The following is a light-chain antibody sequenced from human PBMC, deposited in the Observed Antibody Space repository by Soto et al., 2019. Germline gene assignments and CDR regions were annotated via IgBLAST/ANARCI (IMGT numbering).Light chain of an antibody. Sequence: QSVLTQPASVSGSPGQSITISCTGTSSDVGGYNYVSWYQQHPGKAPKLIIYDVSNRPSGVSNRFSGSKSGNTASLTISGLQAEEQADYYCSSYTSSSTLDVVFGGGTKLTVL. CDR2: DVS. CDR3: SSYTSSSTLDVV. V-gene: IGLV2-14*01. J-gene: IGLJ2*01. CDR1: SSDVGGYNY.